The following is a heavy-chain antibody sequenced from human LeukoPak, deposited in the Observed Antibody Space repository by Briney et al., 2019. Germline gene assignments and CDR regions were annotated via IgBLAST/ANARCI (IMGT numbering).Heavy chain of an antibody. CDR1: GGSISSSSYY. CDR3: ARFRITMVRGGNFDY. D-gene: IGHD3-10*01. V-gene: IGHV4-39*01. Sequence: PSETLSLTCTVSGGSISSSSYYWGWIRQPPGKGLEWIGSIYYSGSTYYNPSLKSRVTISVDTSKNQFSLKLSSVTAADTAVYYCARFRITMVRGGNFDYWGQGTLVTVSS. CDR2: IYYSGST. J-gene: IGHJ4*02.